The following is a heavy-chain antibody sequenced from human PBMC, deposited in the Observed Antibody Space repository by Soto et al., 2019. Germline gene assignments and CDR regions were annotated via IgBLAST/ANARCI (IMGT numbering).Heavy chain of an antibody. Sequence: ASVKVSCKVSGYTLTELSMHWVRQAPGKGLEWMGGFDPEDGETIYAQKFQGRVTMTEDTSTDTAYTELSSLRSEDTAVYYCATDSRSGSYYNVPDYWGQGTLVTVSS. CDR2: FDPEDGET. V-gene: IGHV1-24*01. J-gene: IGHJ4*02. D-gene: IGHD3-10*01. CDR3: ATDSRSGSYYNVPDY. CDR1: GYTLTELS.